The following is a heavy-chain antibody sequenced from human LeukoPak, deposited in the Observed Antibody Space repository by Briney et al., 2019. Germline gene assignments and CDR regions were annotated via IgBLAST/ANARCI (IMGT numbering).Heavy chain of an antibody. CDR2: IYASGST. CDR1: GGSISSGSYY. J-gene: IGHJ4*02. Sequence: PSQTLSLTCTVSGGSISSGSYYWSWIRQPAGKGLEWIGRIYASGSTNYNPSLKSRVTISVDTSKNQFSLKLSSVTAADTAVYYCARSNWNEVQCFVDWGQGTLVTVSS. CDR3: ARSNWNEVQCFVD. D-gene: IGHD1-1*01. V-gene: IGHV4-61*02.